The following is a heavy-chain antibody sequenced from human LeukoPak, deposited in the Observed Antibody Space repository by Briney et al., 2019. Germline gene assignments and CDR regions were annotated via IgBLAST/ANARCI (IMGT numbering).Heavy chain of an antibody. CDR2: IYYSGST. CDR3: ATAYCGGDCYSSGYGMDV. CDR1: GGSVSSGDYY. D-gene: IGHD2-21*02. J-gene: IGHJ6*02. Sequence: SETLSLTCTVSGGSVSSGDYYWSWIRQPPGKGLEWIGYIYYSGSTYYNPSLKSRVTISVDTSKNQFSLKLSSVTAADTAVYHCATAYCGGDCYSSGYGMDVWGQGTTVTVSS. V-gene: IGHV4-30-4*01.